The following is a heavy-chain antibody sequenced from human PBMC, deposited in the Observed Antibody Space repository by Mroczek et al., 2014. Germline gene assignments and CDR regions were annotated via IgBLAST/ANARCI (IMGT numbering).Heavy chain of an antibody. CDR2: IYYSGST. V-gene: IGHV4-59*01. D-gene: IGHD2-2*01. CDR1: GGSISSYY. Sequence: QVQLQQSGPGLVKPSETLSLTCTVSGGSISSYYWSWIRQPPGKGLEWIGYIYYSGSTNYNPSLKSRVTISVDTSKNQFSLKLSSVTAADTAVYYCARVPTYCSSTSCSLDWYFDLWGRGTLVTVS. J-gene: IGHJ2*01. CDR3: ARVPTYCSSTSCSLDWYFDL.